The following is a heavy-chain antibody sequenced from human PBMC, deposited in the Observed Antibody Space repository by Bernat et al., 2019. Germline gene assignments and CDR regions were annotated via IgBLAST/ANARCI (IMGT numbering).Heavy chain of an antibody. J-gene: IGHJ3*02. CDR1: GGTFSSYA. D-gene: IGHD6-19*01. V-gene: IGHV1-69*01. CDR2: IIPIFGTA. CDR3: ATPGWAVAGPRAFDI. Sequence: GSSVKVSCKASGGTFSSYAISWVRQAPGQGLEWMGGIIPIFGTANYAQKFQGRVTITADESTSTAYMELSSLRSEDTAVYYCATPGWAVAGPRAFDIWGQGTMVTVSS.